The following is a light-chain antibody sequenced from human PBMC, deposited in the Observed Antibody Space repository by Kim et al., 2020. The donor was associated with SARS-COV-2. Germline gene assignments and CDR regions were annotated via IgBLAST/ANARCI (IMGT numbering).Light chain of an antibody. CDR3: QVWDSLSNHQVE. Sequence: PGETAKITGGGDNLGNRSVHWYQQRPGQAPLLVISYDRDRPSGIPERFSASNSGNTATLTISRVEAGDEADYYCQVWDSLSNHQVEFGGGTQLTVL. V-gene: IGLV3-21*04. CDR2: YDR. J-gene: IGLJ2*01. CDR1: NLGNRS.